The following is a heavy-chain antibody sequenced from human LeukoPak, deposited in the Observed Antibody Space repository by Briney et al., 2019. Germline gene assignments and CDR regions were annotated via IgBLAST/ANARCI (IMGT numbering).Heavy chain of an antibody. CDR3: ASRNWNFKRDYYYYMDV. CDR2: IIPIFGTA. CDR1: GGTFSSYA. J-gene: IGHJ6*03. Sequence: GASVKVSCKASGGTFSSYAISWVRQAPGQGLEWMGRIIPIFGTANYAQKFQGRVTITTDESTSTAYVELSSLRSEDTAVYYCASRNWNFKRDYYYYMDVWGKGTTVTVSS. V-gene: IGHV1-69*05. D-gene: IGHD1-7*01.